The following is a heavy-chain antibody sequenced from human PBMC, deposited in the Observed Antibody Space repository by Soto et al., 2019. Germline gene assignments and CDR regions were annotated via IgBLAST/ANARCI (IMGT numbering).Heavy chain of an antibody. CDR3: AIRPYSRGWLKWFDP. V-gene: IGHV1-69*01. CDR1: GGTFSNSG. Sequence: QVQLVQSGAEVRKPGSSVKVSCKASGGTFSNSGITWVRQAPVQGLEWMGGVSPISGTSIYAQNFQGRVTITADESTSTAYMELSSLRSEDTAVYYCAIRPYSRGWLKWFDPWGQGTLVTVSS. D-gene: IGHD6-19*01. CDR2: VSPISGTS. J-gene: IGHJ5*02.